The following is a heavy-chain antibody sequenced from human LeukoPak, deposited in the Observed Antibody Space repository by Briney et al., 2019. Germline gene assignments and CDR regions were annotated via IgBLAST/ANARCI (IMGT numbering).Heavy chain of an antibody. V-gene: IGHV3-13*01. Sequence: GGSLKLSCAASGFTFSSYDVHWVRQATGKGLEWVSAIGTAGDTYYPGSVKGRFTISRENAKNSLYLQMNSLRAGDTAVYYCARAKTPIAAAGPFFDYWGQGTLVTVSS. CDR2: IGTAGDT. J-gene: IGHJ4*02. CDR3: ARAKTPIAAAGPFFDY. CDR1: GFTFSSYD. D-gene: IGHD6-13*01.